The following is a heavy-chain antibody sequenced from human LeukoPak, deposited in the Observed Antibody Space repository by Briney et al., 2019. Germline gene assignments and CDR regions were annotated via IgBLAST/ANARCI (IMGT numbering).Heavy chain of an antibody. CDR2: ISAYSGNT. Sequence: GASVKVSCKASGYTFTSYGISWVRQAPGQGLEWMGWISAYSGNTNYAQKLQGRVTMTTDTSTSTAYMELRSLRSDDTAVYYCARDLYYGPRSYNWFDPWGQGTLVTVSS. D-gene: IGHD3-10*01. V-gene: IGHV1-18*01. CDR1: GYTFTSYG. J-gene: IGHJ5*02. CDR3: ARDLYYGPRSYNWFDP.